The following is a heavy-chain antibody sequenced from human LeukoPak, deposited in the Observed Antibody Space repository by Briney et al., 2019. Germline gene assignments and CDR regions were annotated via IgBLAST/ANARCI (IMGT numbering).Heavy chain of an antibody. V-gene: IGHV4-34*01. Sequence: SETLSLTCAVYGGSFSGYYWSWIRQPPGKGLEWIGEINHSGSTNYNPSLKSRVTISVDTSKNQFSLKLSSVTAADTAVYYCASLLNRVAVAGTLFDPWGQGTLVTVSS. J-gene: IGHJ5*02. CDR3: ASLLNRVAVAGTLFDP. D-gene: IGHD6-19*01. CDR2: INHSGST. CDR1: GGSFSGYY.